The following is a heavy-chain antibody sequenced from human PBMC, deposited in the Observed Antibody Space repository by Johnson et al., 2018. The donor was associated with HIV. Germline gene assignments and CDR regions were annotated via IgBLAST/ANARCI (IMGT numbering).Heavy chain of an antibody. Sequence: VQLVESGGGVVQPGRSLRLSCAASGFTFSSYAMHWVRQAPGKGLEYVANVNQDGSAKFYVDSVKGRFTISRDNSKNTLYLQMSSLRLEDTALYFCSKEVIWGQGTMVTVSS. CDR3: SKEVI. CDR1: GFTFSSYA. CDR2: VNQDGSAK. J-gene: IGHJ3*02. V-gene: IGHV3-30*18.